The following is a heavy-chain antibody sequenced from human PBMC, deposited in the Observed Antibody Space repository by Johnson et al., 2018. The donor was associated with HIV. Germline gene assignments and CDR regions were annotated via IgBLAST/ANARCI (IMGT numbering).Heavy chain of an antibody. CDR1: GFTFSSYW. Sequence: VQLVESGGGVVRPGGSLRLSCAASGFTFSSYWMSWVRQAPGKGLEWVANIKQDGSEKYYVAAVKGRFTISRDNAKNSLYLQMNSLRAEDTAVYYWARDGLATYAFDIWGQGTMVTVSS. CDR2: IKQDGSEK. V-gene: IGHV3-7*05. CDR3: ARDGLATYAFDI. D-gene: IGHD5-12*01. J-gene: IGHJ3*02.